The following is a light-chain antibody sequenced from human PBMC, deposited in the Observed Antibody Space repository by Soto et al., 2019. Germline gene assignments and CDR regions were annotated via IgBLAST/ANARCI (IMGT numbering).Light chain of an antibody. CDR2: GAS. CDR1: QSFSSY. J-gene: IGKJ1*01. CDR3: KQDGRSPRT. V-gene: IGKV3-20*01. Sequence: IALTQFPATLSLSLGARATLSCRASQSFSSYLAWYQQKPGQAPWLLIWGASNRAGGVPDRFSGSGSGTDFTLTISRLEAEDFAVYYCKQDGRSPRTFGQGTKVDIK.